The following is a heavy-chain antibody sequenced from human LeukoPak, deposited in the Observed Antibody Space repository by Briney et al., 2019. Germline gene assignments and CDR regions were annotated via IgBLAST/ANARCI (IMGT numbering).Heavy chain of an antibody. J-gene: IGHJ4*02. Sequence: PGGSLRLSCAASGFTFSSYAMSWVRQAPGKGLEWVSAISGSGGSTYYADSVKGRLTISRDNSKNTLYLQMNSLRAEDTAVYYCAKIPTYYDYVWGSYRPYFDYWGQGTLVTVSS. V-gene: IGHV3-23*01. CDR1: GFTFSSYA. CDR2: ISGSGGST. D-gene: IGHD3-16*02. CDR3: AKIPTYYDYVWGSYRPYFDY.